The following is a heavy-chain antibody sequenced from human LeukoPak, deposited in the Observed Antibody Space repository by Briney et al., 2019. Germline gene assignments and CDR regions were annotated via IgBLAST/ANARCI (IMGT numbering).Heavy chain of an antibody. Sequence: GASVKVSCKASGYTFTGYYMHWVRQAPGQGLEWMGWINPNSGGTNYAQKFQGRVTMTRDTSISTAYMELSGLRSDDTAVYYCARVLPAAAEYYFDYWGQGTLVTVSS. J-gene: IGHJ4*02. CDR1: GYTFTGYY. V-gene: IGHV1-2*02. D-gene: IGHD2-2*01. CDR2: INPNSGGT. CDR3: ARVLPAAAEYYFDY.